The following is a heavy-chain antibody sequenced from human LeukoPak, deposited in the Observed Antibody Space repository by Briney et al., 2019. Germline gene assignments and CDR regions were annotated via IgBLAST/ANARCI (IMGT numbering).Heavy chain of an antibody. V-gene: IGHV3-21*01. J-gene: IGHJ4*02. CDR2: MSSSSTYI. CDR3: ARDSGKYYFDY. CDR1: GFTFSTYS. Sequence: GGSLRLSCAASGFTFSTYSMNWVRQAPGKGLEWVSSMSSSSTYIYYADSVKGRFTISRDNAKNSLYLQMNSLRAEDTAVYYCARDSGKYYFDYWGQGTLVTVSP. D-gene: IGHD1-26*01.